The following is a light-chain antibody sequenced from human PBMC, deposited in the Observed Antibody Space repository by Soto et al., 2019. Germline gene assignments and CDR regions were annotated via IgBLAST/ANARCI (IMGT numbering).Light chain of an antibody. Sequence: QSALTQPPSVSGSPGQSVTISCTGTSSDVGSYNRVSWYQQPPGTAPKIMIYEVSNRPSGVPDRFSGSKSGNTASLTISGLQAEDESDYHCSSYTSSYTYVFGTGTKVTVL. V-gene: IGLV2-18*02. CDR3: SSYTSSYTYV. J-gene: IGLJ1*01. CDR2: EVS. CDR1: SSDVGSYNR.